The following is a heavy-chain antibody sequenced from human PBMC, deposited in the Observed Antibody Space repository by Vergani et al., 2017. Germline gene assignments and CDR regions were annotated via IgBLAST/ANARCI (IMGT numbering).Heavy chain of an antibody. CDR3: ARVDGFGELSRYYYYYGMDV. CDR1: GYTFTSYY. Sequence: QVQLVQSGAEVKKPGASVKVSCKASGYTFTSYYMHWVRQAPGQGLEWMGIINPSGGSTSYAQKFQGRVTMTRDTSTSTVYLEVSSLRSEDTAVYYCARVDGFGELSRYYYYYGMDVWGQGTTVTVSS. J-gene: IGHJ6*02. D-gene: IGHD3-10*01. CDR2: INPSGGST. V-gene: IGHV1-46*03.